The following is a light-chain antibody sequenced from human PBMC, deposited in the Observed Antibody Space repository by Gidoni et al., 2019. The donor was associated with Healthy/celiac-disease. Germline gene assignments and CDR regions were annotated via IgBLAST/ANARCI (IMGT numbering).Light chain of an antibody. CDR3: QQYYSTPPA. CDR2: WAS. CDR1: QRVLYSSNNKNY. J-gene: IGKJ1*01. V-gene: IGKV4-1*01. Sequence: DIVMTQSPDSLAVSLGERDTINCKSSQRVLYSSNNKNYLAWYQQKPGQPPKLLIYWASTREAWVPDRFSGSGSGTDFTLTISSLQAEDVAVYYCQQYYSTPPAFGQGTKVEIK.